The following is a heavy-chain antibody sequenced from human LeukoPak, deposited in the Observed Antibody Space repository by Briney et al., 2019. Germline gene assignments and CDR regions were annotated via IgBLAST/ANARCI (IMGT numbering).Heavy chain of an antibody. J-gene: IGHJ5*02. Sequence: PSETLSFTCTVSGGSISSSSYYWGWIRQPPGKGLEWIGSIYYSGSTYYNPSLKSRVTISVDTSKNQFSLKLSSVTAADTAVYYCARNCGGDCSIDPWGQGTLVTVSS. CDR1: GGSISSSSYY. D-gene: IGHD2-21*02. CDR3: ARNCGGDCSIDP. V-gene: IGHV4-39*07. CDR2: IYYSGST.